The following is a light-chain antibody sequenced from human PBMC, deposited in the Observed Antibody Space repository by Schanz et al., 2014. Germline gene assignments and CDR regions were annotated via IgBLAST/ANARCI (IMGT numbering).Light chain of an antibody. CDR2: DVT. CDR3: SSYTSSSTLL. V-gene: IGLV2-14*01. Sequence: QSALTQPASVSGSPGQSFTISCTGTSSDIGSYNYVSWYQQYPGEAPKLIIYDVTYRPSGVSHRFSGSKSGNMASLTISGLLAEDEADYYCSSYTSSSTLLFGGGTKLTVL. J-gene: IGLJ2*01. CDR1: SSDIGSYNY.